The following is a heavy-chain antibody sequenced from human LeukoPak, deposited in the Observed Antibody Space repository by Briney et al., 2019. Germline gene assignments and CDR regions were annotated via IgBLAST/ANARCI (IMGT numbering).Heavy chain of an antibody. CDR2: IYHSGST. Sequence: SETLSLTCAVSGGSISSSNWWSWVRQPPGKGLEWIGEIYHSGSTNYNPSLKSRVTMSVDTSKNQFSLKLSSVTAADTAVYYCARETNHGDFFFDYWGQGTLVTVSS. J-gene: IGHJ4*02. D-gene: IGHD4-17*01. CDR1: GGSISSSNW. V-gene: IGHV4-4*02. CDR3: ARETNHGDFFFDY.